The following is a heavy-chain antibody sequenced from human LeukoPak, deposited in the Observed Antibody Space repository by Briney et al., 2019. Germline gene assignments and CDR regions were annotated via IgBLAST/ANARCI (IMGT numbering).Heavy chain of an antibody. J-gene: IGHJ3*02. CDR1: GYSFTSYW. Sequence: RGESLKISCKGSGYSFTSYWIAWVRQMPGKGLEWMGIIYPGDSDTRYSPSFQGQVTISADKSISTAYLQWSSLKASDTAMYYCARQGYSYGSRGSDAFDIWGQGTMVTVSS. CDR3: ARQGYSYGSRGSDAFDI. D-gene: IGHD5-18*01. CDR2: IYPGDSDT. V-gene: IGHV5-51*01.